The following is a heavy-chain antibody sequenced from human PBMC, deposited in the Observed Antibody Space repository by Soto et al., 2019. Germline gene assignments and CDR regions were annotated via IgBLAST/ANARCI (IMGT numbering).Heavy chain of an antibody. V-gene: IGHV3-21*01. D-gene: IGHD2-21*02. Sequence: EVQLVESGGGLVKPGGSLRLCCAASGFTFSSYSMNWVRQAPGKGLEWVSSISSSSSYIYYADSVKGRFTISRDNAKNSLYLQMNSLRAEDTAVYYCARDQGAGGGNSLDYRGQGTLVIVSS. J-gene: IGHJ4*02. CDR2: ISSSSSYI. CDR1: GFTFSSYS. CDR3: ARDQGAGGGNSLDY.